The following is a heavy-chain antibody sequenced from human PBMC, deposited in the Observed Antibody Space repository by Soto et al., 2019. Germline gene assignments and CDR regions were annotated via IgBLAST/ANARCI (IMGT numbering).Heavy chain of an antibody. V-gene: IGHV1-18*01. J-gene: IGHJ6*03. CDR1: GYTFTSYG. CDR2: ISAYNGNT. D-gene: IGHD3-3*01. Sequence: ASVKVSCKASGYTFTSYGISWVRQAPGQGLEWMGWISAYNGNTNYAQKLQGRVTMTTDTSTSTAYMELRSLRSDDTAVYYCARDILFGVVPTYLDYMDGWGKGTTVTVSS. CDR3: ARDILFGVVPTYLDYMDG.